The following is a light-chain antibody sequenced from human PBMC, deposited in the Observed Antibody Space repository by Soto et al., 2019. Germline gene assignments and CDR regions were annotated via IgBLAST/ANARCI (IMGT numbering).Light chain of an antibody. CDR1: SSDVGGYNY. V-gene: IGLV2-14*01. J-gene: IGLJ1*01. Sequence: QSALTQPASVSGSPGQSITISCTGTSSDVGGYNYVSWYQQHPGKAPKLMIYEVSNRPLGVSNRFSGSKSDNTASLTISGLQAEDEADYYCRSFTTSSTYVFGTGTKLTVL. CDR2: EVS. CDR3: RSFTTSSTYV.